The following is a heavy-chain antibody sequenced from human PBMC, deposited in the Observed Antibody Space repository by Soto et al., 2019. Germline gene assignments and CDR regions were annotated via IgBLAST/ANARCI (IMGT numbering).Heavy chain of an antibody. J-gene: IGHJ4*02. CDR3: ASYPQGYDSSGPLNY. CDR2: ISSDGGDK. D-gene: IGHD3-22*01. V-gene: IGHV3-23*01. CDR1: VFTFNTCA. Sequence: EVHLLESGGGLVQPGGSLRLSCTASVFTFNTCAMTWVRQAPGKRLAWVSGISSDGGDKYYADYVKGRFTVSRENSKNTLYLQMSSLRDEETALYFCASYPQGYDSSGPLNYWGQGTLVPVS.